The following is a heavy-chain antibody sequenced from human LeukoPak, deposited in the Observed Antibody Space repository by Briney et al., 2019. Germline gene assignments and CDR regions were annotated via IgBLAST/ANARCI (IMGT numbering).Heavy chain of an antibody. CDR2: INPNSGGT. CDR3: ARDRWLSGGSYFSAGDAFDI. Sequence: ASVKVSCKASGYTFTGYYMHWVRQAPGQGLEWMGWINPNSGGTNYAQKFQGRITMTRDTSISTAYMELSRLRSDDTAVYYCARDRWLSGGSYFSAGDAFDIWGQGTMVTVSS. J-gene: IGHJ3*02. CDR1: GYTFTGYY. V-gene: IGHV1-2*02. D-gene: IGHD1-26*01.